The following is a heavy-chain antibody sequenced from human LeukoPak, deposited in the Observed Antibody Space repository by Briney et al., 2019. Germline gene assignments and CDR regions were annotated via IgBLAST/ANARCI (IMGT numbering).Heavy chain of an antibody. CDR3: ARRKVVSAYYYGMDV. D-gene: IGHD2-2*01. CDR2: IYTGGTT. V-gene: IGHV3-66*01. CDR1: GFTVSSQY. J-gene: IGHJ6*02. Sequence: GGSLRLSCAASGFTVSSQYMNWVRQAPGKGLEWVSVIYTGGTTHYADSVKGRFTISRDNAKNTLYLQMNSLRAEDTAVYYCARRKVVSAYYYGMDVWGQGTTVTVSS.